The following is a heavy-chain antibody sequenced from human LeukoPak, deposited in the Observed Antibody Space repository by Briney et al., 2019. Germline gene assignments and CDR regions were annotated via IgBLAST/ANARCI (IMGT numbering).Heavy chain of an antibody. CDR1: GFTVSSNY. Sequence: PGGSLRLSCAASGFTVSSNYMSWVRQAPGKGLEWVSVIYSGGSTYYANSVKGRFTISRDNSKNTLYLQMNSLRAEDTAVYYCARSSGWYKGSSWFDPWGQGTLVTVSS. J-gene: IGHJ5*02. V-gene: IGHV3-53*01. CDR2: IYSGGST. CDR3: ARSSGWYKGSSWFDP. D-gene: IGHD6-19*01.